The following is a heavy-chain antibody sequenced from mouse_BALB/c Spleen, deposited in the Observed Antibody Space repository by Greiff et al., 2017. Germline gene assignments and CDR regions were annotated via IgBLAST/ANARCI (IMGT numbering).Heavy chain of an antibody. J-gene: IGHJ2*01. CDR1: GFNIKDYY. CDR3: NAGGNYDYFDY. D-gene: IGHD2-1*01. CDR2: IDPENGDT. V-gene: IGHV14-4*02. Sequence: VQLKQSGAELVRPGALVKLSCKASGFNIKDYYMHWVKQRPEQGLEWIGWIDPENGDTEYAPKFQGKATMTADTSSNTAYLQLSSLTSEDTAVYYCNAGGNYDYFDYWGQGTTLTVSS.